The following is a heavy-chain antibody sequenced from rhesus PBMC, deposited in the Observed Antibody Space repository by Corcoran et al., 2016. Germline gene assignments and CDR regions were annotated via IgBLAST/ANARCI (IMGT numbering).Heavy chain of an antibody. J-gene: IGHJ2*01. V-gene: IGHV4S14*01. CDR2: IYGSCGSN. D-gene: IGHD5-42*01. CDR3: ARVGSSWSEWDTVGTEWYFDL. CDR1: GYSISSGYY. Sequence: QVQLQESGPGLVKPSETLSLTCAVSGYSISSGYYWGWIRQPPGKGLELIGSIYGSCGSNYLNPSHKSRVTLSVATSKNQFSLKLSSVTAADTAVYYCARVGSSWSEWDTVGTEWYFDLWGPGTPITISS.